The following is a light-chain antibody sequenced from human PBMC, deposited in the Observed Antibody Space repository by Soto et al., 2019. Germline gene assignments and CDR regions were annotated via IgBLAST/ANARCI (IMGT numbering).Light chain of an antibody. Sequence: ALTQPASVSGSPGQSITISCTGTSSDVGAYNYVSWYQQHPAKIPKLMIYHVSNRPSGVSDRFSGSKSGNTASLTISGLQAEDEADYYCYSYTTSSTYVFGTGTKLTVL. CDR3: YSYTTSSTYV. V-gene: IGLV2-14*01. CDR2: HVS. CDR1: SSDVGAYNY. J-gene: IGLJ1*01.